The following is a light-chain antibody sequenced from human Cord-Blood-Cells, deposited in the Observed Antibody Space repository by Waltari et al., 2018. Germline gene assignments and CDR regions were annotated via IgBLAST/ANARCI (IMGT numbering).Light chain of an antibody. CDR1: QGISRY. J-gene: IGKJ3*01. CDR3: QQLNSYPFT. CDR2: AAS. V-gene: IGKV1-9*01. Sequence: DIQLTQSPSFLSASVADRVTITCRASQGISRYLAWYQQKPGKAPQLLIYAASTLQSGVPSRCIGSGSGTEFTRTSSSLQPEDFATYYCQQLNSYPFTFGPGTKVDIK.